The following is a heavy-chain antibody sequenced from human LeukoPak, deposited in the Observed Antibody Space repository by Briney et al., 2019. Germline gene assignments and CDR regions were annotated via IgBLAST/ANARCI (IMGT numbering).Heavy chain of an antibody. CDR3: ARDDYADYQLRLGLDV. Sequence: SETLSLTCTVPGASISSYYWSWIRQPAGKGLDSIGRIYTSGSTNYNPSLKSRVTMSVDTSKNQFSLKLSSATAADTAVYYCARDDYADYQLRLGLDVWGQGTTVTVSS. CDR2: IYTSGST. D-gene: IGHD4-17*01. V-gene: IGHV4-4*07. CDR1: GASISSYY. J-gene: IGHJ6*02.